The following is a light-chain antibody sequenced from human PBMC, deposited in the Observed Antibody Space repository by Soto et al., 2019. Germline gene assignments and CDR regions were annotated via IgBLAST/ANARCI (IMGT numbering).Light chain of an antibody. Sequence: DTQMTQSPSSLSAFLGGRVTITCRASHDITNYLAWFQQKPGEAPKSLIYAASTLQSGVPSRFSGSGSGADFTLTISSLQPEDFATYYCQQYKSYPHTFGQGTKLEIK. CDR2: AAS. J-gene: IGKJ2*01. CDR1: HDITNY. V-gene: IGKV1-16*01. CDR3: QQYKSYPHT.